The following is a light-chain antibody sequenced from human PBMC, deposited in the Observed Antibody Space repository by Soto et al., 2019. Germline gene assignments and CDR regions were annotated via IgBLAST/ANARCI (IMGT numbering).Light chain of an antibody. V-gene: IGKV3-20*01. Sequence: EIVLTQSPGTLSLSPGERATLPFRASQSVSSSYLAWYQQKPGQAPRLLIYGASSRATGIPDRFSGSGSGTDFTLTISRLEPEDFAVYYCQQYGSSPWTFGQGTKVDI. CDR3: QQYGSSPWT. J-gene: IGKJ1*01. CDR2: GAS. CDR1: QSVSSSY.